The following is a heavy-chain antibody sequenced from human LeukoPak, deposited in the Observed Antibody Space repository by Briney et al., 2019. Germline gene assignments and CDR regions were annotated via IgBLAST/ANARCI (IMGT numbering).Heavy chain of an antibody. CDR3: ARDFSYGSGFDY. Sequence: GGSLRLSCAASGFSISSYALHWVRQAPGKGPQYVSGISNGGSIDYANSVKGRFPISRDNSKNTLYLQMGSLRPEDMAVYYCARDFSYGSGFDYWGQGILVTVSS. J-gene: IGHJ4*02. D-gene: IGHD5-18*01. CDR1: GFSISSYA. V-gene: IGHV3-64*01. CDR2: ISNGGSI.